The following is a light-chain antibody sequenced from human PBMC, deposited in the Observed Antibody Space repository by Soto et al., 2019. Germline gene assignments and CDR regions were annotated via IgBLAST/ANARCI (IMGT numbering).Light chain of an antibody. CDR1: SSDIGGYKY. V-gene: IGLV2-14*01. J-gene: IGLJ1*01. Sequence: QSVLTQPASVSRTPGESIIISCIVTSSDIGGYKYVSWYQQHPGKAPKLMIYDVSNRPSGVSNRFSGSKSGNTATLTISGLQGEDEAEYYCCSYTGGSTYVFGTGTRSPS. CDR2: DVS. CDR3: CSYTGGSTYV.